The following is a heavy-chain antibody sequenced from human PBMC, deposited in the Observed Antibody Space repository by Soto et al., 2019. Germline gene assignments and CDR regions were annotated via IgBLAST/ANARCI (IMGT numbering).Heavy chain of an antibody. V-gene: IGHV1-18*01. Sequence: ASVKVSCKASGYTFFTYGITWVRQAPGQGLEWMGWISTYDGNTDYAQKLQGRVTMTTDTSTRTAYMELRSLRSDDTAVYYCARKSSSSSWFDPWGQGTLVTVSS. D-gene: IGHD6-6*01. CDR2: ISTYDGNT. CDR3: ARKSSSSSWFDP. CDR1: GYTFFTYG. J-gene: IGHJ5*02.